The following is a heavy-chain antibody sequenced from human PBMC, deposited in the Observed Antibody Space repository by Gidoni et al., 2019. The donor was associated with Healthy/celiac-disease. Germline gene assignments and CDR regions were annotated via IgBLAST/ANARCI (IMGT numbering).Heavy chain of an antibody. Sequence: QLQLQESGPGLVKPSETLSLTCTVSGGSISSSSYYWGWIRQPPGKGLEWIGSIYYSGSTYYNPSLKSRVTISVDTSKNQFSLKLSSVTAADTAVYYCARRPSTVTTATFDIWGQGTMVTVSS. CDR3: ARRPSTVTTATFDI. CDR1: GGSISSSSYY. J-gene: IGHJ3*02. V-gene: IGHV4-39*01. CDR2: IYYSGST. D-gene: IGHD4-17*01.